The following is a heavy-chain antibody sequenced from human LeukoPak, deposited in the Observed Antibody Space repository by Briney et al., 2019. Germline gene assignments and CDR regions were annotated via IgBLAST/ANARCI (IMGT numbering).Heavy chain of an antibody. CDR2: ISSSGAVI. CDR3: ARIRSPNEDAFDI. Sequence: GGSLRLSCAASGFTFSDYYMSWIRQAPGKGLEWLSFISSSGAVIHYADSVKGRFTISRDSAKNSLSLQMNSLRVADTAIYYCARIRSPNEDAFDIWGQGTMVTVSS. J-gene: IGHJ3*02. CDR1: GFTFSDYY. V-gene: IGHV3-11*01.